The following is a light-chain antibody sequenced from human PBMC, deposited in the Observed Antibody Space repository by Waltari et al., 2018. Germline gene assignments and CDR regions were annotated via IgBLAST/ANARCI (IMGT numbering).Light chain of an antibody. J-gene: IGKJ4*01. CDR1: TDISNY. CDR2: DAS. CDR3: QQYDNLPYT. V-gene: IGKV1-33*01. Sequence: DIQMAQPPSSLPASVGDRDTITCQASTDISNYLSWNQQKPGKAPNLLIYDASNLETGVPSRFSGSGSETDFTFTISRLQPEDIATYYCQQYDNLPYTFGGGTKVEIK.